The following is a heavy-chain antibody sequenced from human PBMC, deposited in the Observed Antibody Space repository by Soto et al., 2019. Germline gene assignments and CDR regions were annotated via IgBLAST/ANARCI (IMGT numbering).Heavy chain of an antibody. CDR1: GYTFTVYY. Sequence: AAVKVSCKASGYTFTVYYMHWVRQAPGQGLEWMGWINPKSGGTMYPQKFQGRVTMTWDTSISTAYMALTRLRSDDTAVYYCARDLAKGGGSAGFDYWGQGTLVTVSS. D-gene: IGHD1-26*01. J-gene: IGHJ4*02. CDR3: ARDLAKGGGSAGFDY. CDR2: INPKSGGT. V-gene: IGHV1-2*02.